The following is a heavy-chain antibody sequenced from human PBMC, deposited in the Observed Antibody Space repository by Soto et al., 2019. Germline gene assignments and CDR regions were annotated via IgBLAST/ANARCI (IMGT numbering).Heavy chain of an antibody. J-gene: IGHJ4*02. CDR3: EKKDRLYGVAVAFDS. Sequence: VKLLESGGGLVKPGGSLRLSCAASGISFSDNAMSWVRQAPGKGLEWISAISGDGVSKLYADSVRGRFTISRDNAANTLYLQMSSLRTEDTALYYCEKKDRLYGVAVAFDSWGQGTLVTVSS. V-gene: IGHV3-23*01. CDR1: GISFSDNA. D-gene: IGHD6-19*01. CDR2: ISGDGVSK.